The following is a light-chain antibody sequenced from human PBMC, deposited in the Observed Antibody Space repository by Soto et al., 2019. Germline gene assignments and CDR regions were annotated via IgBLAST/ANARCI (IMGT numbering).Light chain of an antibody. J-gene: IGLJ1*01. V-gene: IGLV2-14*01. CDR2: DVS. Sequence: QSALTQPASVSGSPGQSLTISCTGTSSEVGGYNYVSWYQQHPGKAPKLMIYDVSNRPSGVSNRFSGSKSGNTASLTISGLQAEDEADYYCSSYTSSSTYVFGTGNKVTVL. CDR3: SSYTSSSTYV. CDR1: SSEVGGYNY.